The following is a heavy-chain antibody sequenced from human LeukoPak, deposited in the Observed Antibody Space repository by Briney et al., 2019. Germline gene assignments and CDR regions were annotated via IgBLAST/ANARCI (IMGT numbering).Heavy chain of an antibody. V-gene: IGHV3-21*01. D-gene: IGHD4-17*01. J-gene: IGHJ4*02. Sequence: GGSLRLSCAASGFTFSSYSMNWVRQAPGKGLEWVSSISSSSSYIYYADSVKGRFTISRDNAKNSLHLQMNSLRAEDTAVYYCAREDYGDYVDYWGQGTLVTVSS. CDR2: ISSSSSYI. CDR1: GFTFSSYS. CDR3: AREDYGDYVDY.